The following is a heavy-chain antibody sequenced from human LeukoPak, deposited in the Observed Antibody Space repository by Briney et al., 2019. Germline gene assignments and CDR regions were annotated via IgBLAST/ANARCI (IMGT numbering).Heavy chain of an antibody. D-gene: IGHD6-19*01. V-gene: IGHV5-51*01. CDR3: ARGGRRAVAGTFDY. CDR2: IYPGDSDT. CDR1: GYTFTTDW. Sequence: GESLKISCKASGYTFTTDWIAWVRQMPGKGLGWMGIIYPGDSDTRYCPSFQGQVTISADNSISTAYLQWSSLKASDTAMYYCARGGRRAVAGTFDYWGQGTLVTVSS. J-gene: IGHJ4*02.